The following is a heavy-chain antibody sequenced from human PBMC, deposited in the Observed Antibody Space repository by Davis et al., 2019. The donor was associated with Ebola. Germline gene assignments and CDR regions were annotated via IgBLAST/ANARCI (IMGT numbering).Heavy chain of an antibody. CDR3: AKWDGDPPRDY. CDR1: GFTFSSYA. J-gene: IGHJ4*02. Sequence: GESLKISCAASGFTFSSYAMSWVRQAPGKGLEWVSAISGSGGSTYYADSVKGRFTISRDNSKNTLYLQRNSLRAEDTAVYYCAKWDGDPPRDYWGQGTLVTVSS. D-gene: IGHD4-17*01. V-gene: IGHV3-23*01. CDR2: ISGSGGST.